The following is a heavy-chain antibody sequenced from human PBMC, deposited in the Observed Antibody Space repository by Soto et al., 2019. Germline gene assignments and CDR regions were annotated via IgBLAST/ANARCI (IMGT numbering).Heavy chain of an antibody. CDR1: GGSISSGDYY. V-gene: IGHV4-30-4*01. J-gene: IGHJ6*03. CDR3: ARGPHGCWSGPHSRANYYMDV. D-gene: IGHD3-3*01. CDR2: IYYSGST. Sequence: SETLSLTCTVSGGSISSGDYYWSWIRQPPGKGLEWIGYIYYSGSTYYNPSLKSRVTISVDTSKNQFSLKLSSVTAADTAVYYCARGPHGCWSGPHSRANYYMDVWSKVTTVTVSS.